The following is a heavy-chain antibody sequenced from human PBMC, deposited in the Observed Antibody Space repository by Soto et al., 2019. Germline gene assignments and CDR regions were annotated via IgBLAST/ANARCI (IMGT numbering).Heavy chain of an antibody. Sequence: SETLSLTCTVSGGSISSSSYYWGWIRQPPGKGLEWIGSIYYSGSTYYNPSLKSRVTISVDTSKNQFSLKLSSVTAADTAVYYCARVGVTDIVVVVAAPGPFDYWGQGTLVTVSS. CDR1: GGSISSSSYY. CDR3: ARVGVTDIVVVVAAPGPFDY. CDR2: IYYSGST. D-gene: IGHD2-15*01. V-gene: IGHV4-39*01. J-gene: IGHJ4*02.